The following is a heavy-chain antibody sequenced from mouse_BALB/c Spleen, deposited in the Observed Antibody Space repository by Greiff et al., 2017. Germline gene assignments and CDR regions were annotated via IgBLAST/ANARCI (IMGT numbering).Heavy chain of an antibody. CDR2: ISSGSSTI. CDR1: GFTFSSFG. D-gene: IGHD1-1*01. V-gene: IGHV5-17*02. J-gene: IGHJ1*01. Sequence: EVMLVESGGGLVQPGGSRKLSCAASGFTFSSFGMHWVRQAPEKGLEWVAYISSGSSTIYYADTVKGRFTISRDNPKNTLFLQMTSLRSEDTAMYYCARPSLYGSSYGWYFDVWGAGTTVTVSS. CDR3: ARPSLYGSSYGWYFDV.